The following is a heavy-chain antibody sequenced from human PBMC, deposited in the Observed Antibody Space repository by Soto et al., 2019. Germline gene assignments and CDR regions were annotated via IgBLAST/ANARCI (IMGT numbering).Heavy chain of an antibody. Sequence: SETLSLTCAVSGYPISTGYYWGWIRQPPGKGLEWIGSIYHSGSTYYNPSLKSRVTISVDTSKNQFSLKLRSVTAADTAVYYCARDPTPIAVANWGQGTLVTVSS. CDR2: IYHSGST. CDR3: ARDPTPIAVAN. J-gene: IGHJ4*02. CDR1: GYPISTGYY. D-gene: IGHD6-19*01. V-gene: IGHV4-38-2*02.